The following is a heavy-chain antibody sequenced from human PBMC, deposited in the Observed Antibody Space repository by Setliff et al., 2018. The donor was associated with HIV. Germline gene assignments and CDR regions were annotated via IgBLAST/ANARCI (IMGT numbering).Heavy chain of an antibody. Sequence: QPGGSLRLSCAASGFTFGNYEMNWVRQAPGKGLEWVAYIGSGDNTIFYADSVKGRFTISRDNSKNSLYLQMNSLRPEDTTLDNSVNDGQTYYYNRNNYPAWGYFDNWGQGTLVTVSS. CDR3: VNDGQTYYYNRNNYPAWGYFDN. D-gene: IGHD3-22*01. J-gene: IGHJ4*02. CDR2: IGSGDNTI. CDR1: GFTFGNYE. V-gene: IGHV3-48*03.